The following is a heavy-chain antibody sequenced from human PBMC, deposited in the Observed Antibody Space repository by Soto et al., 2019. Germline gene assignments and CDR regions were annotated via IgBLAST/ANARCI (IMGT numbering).Heavy chain of an antibody. CDR2: IIPIFGTA. CDR1: GGTFSSYA. D-gene: IGHD3-16*01. V-gene: IGHV1-69*06. J-gene: IGHJ6*02. Sequence: QVQLVQSGAEVKKPGSSVKVSCKASGGTFSSYAISWVRQAPGQGLEWMGGIIPIFGTANYAQKFQGRVMTTAEKTTRTAYLEQSSRLSEDTAVDYCWGRRHCCCWCYYYYGMDVWGQGTTVTVSS. CDR3: WGRRHCCCWCYYYYGMDV.